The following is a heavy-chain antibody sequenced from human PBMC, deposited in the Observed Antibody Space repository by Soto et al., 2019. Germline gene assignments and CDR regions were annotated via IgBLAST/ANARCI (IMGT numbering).Heavy chain of an antibody. J-gene: IGHJ4*02. Sequence: GALRLYCAASGFTFSSESMIWLRQAPGKGLEWISFISRTSNTIYYVGSVKGRFTTSRDNGKNLLYLQMNDLRDEDTAVYYCARGTYYTGDNGYYYFDSCGKGTLVTVSS. CDR1: GFTFSSES. V-gene: IGHV3-48*02. CDR3: ARGTYYTGDNGYYYFDS. CDR2: ISRTSNTI. D-gene: IGHD3-3*01.